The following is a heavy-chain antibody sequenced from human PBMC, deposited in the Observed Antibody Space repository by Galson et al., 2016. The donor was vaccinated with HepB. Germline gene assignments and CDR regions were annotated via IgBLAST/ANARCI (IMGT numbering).Heavy chain of an antibody. CDR3: AKDRASRLSSRGWLTNDALDI. CDR1: GFTFHSYD. CDR2: ITCGGGRT. D-gene: IGHD6-19*01. Sequence: SLRLSCAASGFTFHSYDMNWVRQAPGKGPEWVSAITCGGGRTYYVDSVKGRFTISRDNSKSTLYLQMNSPRVDDTALYYCAKDRASRLSSRGWLTNDALDIWGQGTMVTVSS. V-gene: IGHV3-23*01. J-gene: IGHJ3*02.